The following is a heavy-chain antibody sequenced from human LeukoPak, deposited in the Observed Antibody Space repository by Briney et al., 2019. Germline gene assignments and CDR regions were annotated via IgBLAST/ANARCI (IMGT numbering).Heavy chain of an antibody. CDR2: IDISHGAT. J-gene: IGHJ4*02. V-gene: IGHV1-2*02. Sequence: ASVKVSCKASGYTFTSYYMHWVRQAPGQGLEWMGWIDISHGATNYAQKFQGRVTISRDTSIGTAYMELTNLISDDTAIYYCASEANCNGGRCSLQSVASWGQGTLVTVSS. D-gene: IGHD2-15*01. CDR3: ASEANCNGGRCSLQSVAS. CDR1: GYTFTSYY.